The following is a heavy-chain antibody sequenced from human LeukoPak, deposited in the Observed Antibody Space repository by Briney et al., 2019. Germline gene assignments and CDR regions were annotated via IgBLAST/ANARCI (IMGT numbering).Heavy chain of an antibody. D-gene: IGHD6-25*01. CDR1: GFTFSSFA. CDR3: AKGSVGNADFAS. J-gene: IGHJ4*02. Sequence: GGSLRLSCAASGFTFSSFAMSWVRQAPGKGLEWVSSIIVSGTTYYADSVKGRFTISRDSFRGTLFLQMDSLRVEDTAVYFCAKGSVGNADFASWGQGALVTVSS. CDR2: IIVSGTT. V-gene: IGHV3-23*01.